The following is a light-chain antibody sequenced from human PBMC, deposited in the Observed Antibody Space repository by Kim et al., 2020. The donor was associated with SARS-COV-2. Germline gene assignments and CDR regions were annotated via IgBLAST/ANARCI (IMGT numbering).Light chain of an antibody. Sequence: EIVLTQSPGTLSLSPGERATLSCRASQSVSSSYLAWYQQKPGQAPRLLIYGASSRATGIPDRFSGSGSGTDFTLTTSRLEPEDFAVYYCQKYGSSPPYSFGQGTKLEI. CDR1: QSVSSSY. J-gene: IGKJ2*03. CDR3: QKYGSSPPYS. CDR2: GAS. V-gene: IGKV3-20*01.